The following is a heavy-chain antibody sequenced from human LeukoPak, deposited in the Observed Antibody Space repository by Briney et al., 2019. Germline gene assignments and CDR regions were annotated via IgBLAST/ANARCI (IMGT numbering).Heavy chain of an antibody. D-gene: IGHD6-19*01. CDR1: GYTFTSYG. J-gene: IGHJ3*02. V-gene: IGHV1-18*01. CDR2: ISAYNGNT. CDR3: ARGLQENLAWLTAFSAFDI. Sequence: ASVMVSCKTSGYTFTSYGISWVRQAPGQGLERMGWISAYNGNTNYAQKVQGRVTMTTDTSTSTAYMELRSLRSDDTAVYYCARGLQENLAWLTAFSAFDIWGQGTMVTVSS.